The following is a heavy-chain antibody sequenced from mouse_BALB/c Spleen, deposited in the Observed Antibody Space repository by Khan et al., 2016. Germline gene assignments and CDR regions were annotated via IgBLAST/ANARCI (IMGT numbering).Heavy chain of an antibody. CDR1: GFTFSDYY. CDR3: AREGLRRGFAY. Sequence: EVELVESGGGLAKPGGSLKLSCAASGFTFSDYYMYWVRQTPEKRLEWVATISAGGSYTYYPDSVKGRFTISRDNAKNNLYLQMSSLKSEDTAMYYCAREGLRRGFAYWGQGTLVTVSA. D-gene: IGHD2-4*01. CDR2: ISAGGSYT. J-gene: IGHJ3*01. V-gene: IGHV5-4*02.